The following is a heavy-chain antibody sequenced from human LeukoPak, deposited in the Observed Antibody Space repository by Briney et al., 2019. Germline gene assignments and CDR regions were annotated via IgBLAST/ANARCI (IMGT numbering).Heavy chain of an antibody. V-gene: IGHV3-23*01. CDR1: GFIFKQYV. CDR3: ARSLLRFGPPPRPLDY. CDR2: ISDSGATT. J-gene: IGHJ4*02. D-gene: IGHD3-3*01. Sequence: GGSLRLSCAASGFIFKQYVMSWVRQAPGKGLEWVSAISDSGATTYYADSVRGRFTISSDDSKNMLYLRMSSLRAEDTAVYYCARSLLRFGPPPRPLDYWGQGTLVTVSS.